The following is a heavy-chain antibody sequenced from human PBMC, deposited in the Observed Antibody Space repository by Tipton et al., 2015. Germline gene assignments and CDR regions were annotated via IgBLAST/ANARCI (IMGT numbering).Heavy chain of an antibody. CDR2: ITTNGYST. J-gene: IGHJ4*02. Sequence: SLRLSCAASGLSVSSSYMIWVRQAPGKGLEYVSAITTNGYSTYYADSVRGRFTISRDNSKNTLYLQMSSLRAEDTAVYYCARVGGFMVRGFNPLGYWGQGTLITVSS. V-gene: IGHV3-64D*08. CDR3: ARVGGFMVRGFNPLGY. D-gene: IGHD3-10*01. CDR1: GLSVSSSY.